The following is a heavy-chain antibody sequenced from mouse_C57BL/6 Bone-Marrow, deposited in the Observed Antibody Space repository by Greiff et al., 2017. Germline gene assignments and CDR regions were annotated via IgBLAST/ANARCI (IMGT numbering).Heavy chain of an antibody. CDR1: GYTFTSYW. V-gene: IGHV1-59*01. J-gene: IGHJ2*01. CDR3: ARSVDH. CDR2: IYPSDSYT. Sequence: QVQLKQSGAELVRPGTSVKLSCKASGYTFTSYWMHWVKQRPGQGLEWIGVIYPSDSYTNYNQKFKGKATLTADTSSSTAYMQLSSLTSEDSAVYYCARSVDHWGQGTTLTVSS.